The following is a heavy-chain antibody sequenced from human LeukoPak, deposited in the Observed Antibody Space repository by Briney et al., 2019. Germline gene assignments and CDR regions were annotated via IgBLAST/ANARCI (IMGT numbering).Heavy chain of an antibody. CDR2: INIGGTNT. CDR1: GFTFNDYY. V-gene: IGHV3-11*01. CDR3: ATDGAGFDA. J-gene: IGHJ5*02. Sequence: GGSLRLSCAASGFTFNDYYMSWIRQAPGKGLEWLSYINIGGTNTHYADSVKGRFTISRDNAKKSLYLEMNNLRAEDTAVYYCATDGAGFDAWGQGVLVTVSS.